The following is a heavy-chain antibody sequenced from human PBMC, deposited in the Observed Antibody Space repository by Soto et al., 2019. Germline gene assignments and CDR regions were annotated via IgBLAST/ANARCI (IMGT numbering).Heavy chain of an antibody. CDR2: IYYTGST. D-gene: IGHD3-22*01. Sequence: HLQLQESGPGLVKPSETLSLTCSVSGGSISSSSYYWGWIRQPPGKGLEWIGHIYYTGSTYYNPSLKRRVSISVDTSKNQFSLNLSSVTVADTAVYYCARYLELPMIIAVSAFDIWGQGTLVTVSS. J-gene: IGHJ3*02. CDR1: GGSISSSSYY. V-gene: IGHV4-39*01. CDR3: ARYLELPMIIAVSAFDI.